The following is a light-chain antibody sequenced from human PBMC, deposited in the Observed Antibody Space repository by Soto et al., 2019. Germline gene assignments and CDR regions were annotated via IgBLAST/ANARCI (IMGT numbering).Light chain of an antibody. Sequence: QSVLTQPPSVSGAPGQRVTISCTGSGSNIGAGYDVHWYQQLPGTAPKLLIYENNNRPSGVPDRFSGSKSGTSASLAITGLQAEDEADYYCQSYDSSLRDDVFGTGTKLTVL. J-gene: IGLJ1*01. CDR3: QSYDSSLRDDV. CDR1: GSNIGAGYD. V-gene: IGLV1-40*01. CDR2: ENN.